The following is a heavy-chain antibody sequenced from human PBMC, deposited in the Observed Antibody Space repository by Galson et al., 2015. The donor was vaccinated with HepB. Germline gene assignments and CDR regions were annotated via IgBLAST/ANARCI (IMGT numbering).Heavy chain of an antibody. J-gene: IGHJ4*02. CDR3: ARAPSARRDYFDY. CDR1: GFTFSDYY. Sequence: SLRLSCAASGFTFSDYYMSWIRQAPGKGLEWVSYISSSGSTIYYADSVKGRFTISRDNAKNSLYLQMNSLRAEDTAVYYCARAPSARRDYFDYWGQGTLVTVSS. CDR2: ISSSGSTI. V-gene: IGHV3-11*01.